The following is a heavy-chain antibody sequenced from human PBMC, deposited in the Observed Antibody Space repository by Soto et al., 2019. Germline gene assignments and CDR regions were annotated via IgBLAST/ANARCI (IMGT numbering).Heavy chain of an antibody. D-gene: IGHD7-27*01. V-gene: IGHV3-33*01. CDR3: ARDLGTWGPRPEYYFDY. J-gene: IGHJ4*02. CDR1: GFTFSSYG. CDR2: IWYDGSNK. Sequence: GGSLRLSCAASGFTFSSYGMHWVRQAPGKGLEWVAVIWYDGSNKYYADSVKGRFTISRDNSKNTLYLQMNSLRAEDTAVYYCARDLGTWGPRPEYYFDYWGQGTLVTVSS.